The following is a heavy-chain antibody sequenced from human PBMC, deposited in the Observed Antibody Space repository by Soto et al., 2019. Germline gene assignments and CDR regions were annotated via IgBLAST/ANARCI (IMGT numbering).Heavy chain of an antibody. J-gene: IGHJ3*02. CDR3: ARDANWKKVYSSSWYYFRNAFDI. CDR1: GFTFSSYA. CDR2: ISYDGSNK. D-gene: IGHD6-13*01. V-gene: IGHV3-30-3*01. Sequence: QVQLVESGGGVVQPGRSLRLSCAASGFTFSSYAMHWVRQAPGKGLEWVAVISYDGSNKYYADSVKGRFTISRDNSKNTLYLQMNSLRAEDTAVYYCARDANWKKVYSSSWYYFRNAFDIWGQGTMVTVSS.